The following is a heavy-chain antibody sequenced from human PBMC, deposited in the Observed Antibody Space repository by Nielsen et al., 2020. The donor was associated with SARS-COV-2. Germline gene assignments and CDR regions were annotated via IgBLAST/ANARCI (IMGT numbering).Heavy chain of an antibody. CDR3: ARPKGYSYGPSDWYFDL. V-gene: IGHV3-9*01. CDR1: GFTFDDYA. J-gene: IGHJ2*01. CDR2: ISWNSGSI. D-gene: IGHD5-18*01. Sequence: SLKISCAASGFTFDDYAMHWVRQAPGKGLEWVSGISWNSGSIGYADSVKGRFTISRDNAKNSLYLQMNSLRAEDTALYHCARPKGYSYGPSDWYFDLWGRGTLVTVSS.